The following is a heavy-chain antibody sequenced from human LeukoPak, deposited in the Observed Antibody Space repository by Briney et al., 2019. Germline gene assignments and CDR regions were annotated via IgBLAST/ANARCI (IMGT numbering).Heavy chain of an antibody. CDR1: GYTFTSYG. D-gene: IGHD2-15*01. CDR3: ARVHCSGGTCYQTTDGEYFQH. V-gene: IGHV1-2*02. Sequence: ASVKVSCKASGYTFTSYGISWVRQAPGQGLEWMGWINPHSGGTNYAQKFQGRVTMTRDTSISTAYMELSSLRSDDTAVYYCARVHCSGGTCYQTTDGEYFQHWSQGTLVIVSS. CDR2: INPHSGGT. J-gene: IGHJ1*01.